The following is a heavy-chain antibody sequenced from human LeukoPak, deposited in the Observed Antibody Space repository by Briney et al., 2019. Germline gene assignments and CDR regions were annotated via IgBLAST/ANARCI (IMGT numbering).Heavy chain of an antibody. Sequence: GGSLRLSCAASGFTFDDYAMHWVRQAPGKGLEWVAFIRYDGSDKYYADSVKGRFTISRDNSKNTLDLHMNSLRAEDTAVYYCARALSSTTGWYYFDHWGQGTLVTVSS. CDR3: ARALSSTTGWYYFDH. J-gene: IGHJ4*02. V-gene: IGHV3-33*08. CDR1: GFTFDDYA. D-gene: IGHD6-19*01. CDR2: IRYDGSDK.